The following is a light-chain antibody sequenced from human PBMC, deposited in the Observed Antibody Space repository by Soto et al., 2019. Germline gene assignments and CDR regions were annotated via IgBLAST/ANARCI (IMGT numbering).Light chain of an antibody. J-gene: IGLJ2*01. CDR2: SNN. Sequence: QSVLTQPPSASGTPEQRVTISCSGSSSNIGSNTVNWYQQLPGTAPKLLIYSNNQRPSGVPDRFSGSKSGTSASLAISGLQSEDEADYYCAAWDDSLNGYVVFGGGTQLTVL. CDR3: AAWDDSLNGYVV. CDR1: SSNIGSNT. V-gene: IGLV1-44*01.